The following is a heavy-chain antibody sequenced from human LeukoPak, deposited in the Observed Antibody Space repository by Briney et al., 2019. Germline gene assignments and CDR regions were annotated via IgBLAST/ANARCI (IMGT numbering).Heavy chain of an antibody. CDR1: GYTFTGYY. Sequence: GASVKVSCKASGYTFTGYYIHWVRQAPGQGLEWMGRFNPGSGDTKYAQKFQDRVTMTRDTSISTAYMELSSLRSEDTAVYYCARGAYCSSTSCYGPEDFDLWGRGTLVTVSS. CDR3: ARGAYCSSTSCYGPEDFDL. V-gene: IGHV1-2*06. CDR2: FNPGSGDT. D-gene: IGHD2-2*01. J-gene: IGHJ2*01.